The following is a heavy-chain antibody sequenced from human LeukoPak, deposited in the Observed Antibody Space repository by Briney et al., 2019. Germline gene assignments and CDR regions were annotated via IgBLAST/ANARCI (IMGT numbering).Heavy chain of an antibody. CDR1: GYTFTSYY. CDR2: INPSGGST. J-gene: IGHJ4*02. CDR3: ARGGTMVRGVIRGRPYYFDY. Sequence: ASVKVSCKASGYTFTSYYMHWVRQAPGQGLEWMGIINPSGGSTSYAQKFQGRVTMTRDTSTSTVYMELSSLRSEDTAVYYCARGGTMVRGVIRGRPYYFDYWGQGTLVTVSS. D-gene: IGHD3-10*01. V-gene: IGHV1-46*01.